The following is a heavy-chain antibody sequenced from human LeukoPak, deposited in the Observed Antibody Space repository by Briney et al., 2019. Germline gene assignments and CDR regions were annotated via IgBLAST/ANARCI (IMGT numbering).Heavy chain of an antibody. CDR3: ARDLGGGKDY. CDR1: GFTFSTYS. Sequence: GGSLRLSCAASGFTFSTYSMNWGRQAPGKGLVWVSRINTDGSSTSYADSVKGRFTISRDNAKNTLYLQMNSLRAEDTAVYYCARDLGGGKDYWGQGTLVTVSS. CDR2: INTDGSST. J-gene: IGHJ4*02. D-gene: IGHD4-23*01. V-gene: IGHV3-74*01.